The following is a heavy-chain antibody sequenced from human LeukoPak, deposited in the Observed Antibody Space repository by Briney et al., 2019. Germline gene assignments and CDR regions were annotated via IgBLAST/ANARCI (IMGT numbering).Heavy chain of an antibody. CDR1: GFTFSSYW. J-gene: IGHJ3*02. V-gene: IGHV3-7*01. CDR3: ARETRLLWFGELGAFDI. D-gene: IGHD3-10*01. Sequence: GGSLRLSCAASGFTFSSYWMSWVRQAPGKGLEWVANIKQDGSEKYYVDSVKGRFTISRDNAKTSLYLQMNSLRAEDTAVYYCARETRLLWFGELGAFDIWGQGTMVTVSS. CDR2: IKQDGSEK.